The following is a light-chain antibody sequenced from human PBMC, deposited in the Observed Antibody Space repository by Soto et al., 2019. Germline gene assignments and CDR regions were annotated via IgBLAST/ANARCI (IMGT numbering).Light chain of an antibody. Sequence: EIVLTQSPVTLSLSPGERATLSCRASQSVSSSYLAWYQQKPGQAPRLLIYGSSSRATGIPDRFSGSGSGIDFTLTISRLEPEDFAVYYCQQYGSSPLTFGGGTKVAIK. CDR1: QSVSSSY. CDR2: GSS. J-gene: IGKJ4*01. CDR3: QQYGSSPLT. V-gene: IGKV3-20*01.